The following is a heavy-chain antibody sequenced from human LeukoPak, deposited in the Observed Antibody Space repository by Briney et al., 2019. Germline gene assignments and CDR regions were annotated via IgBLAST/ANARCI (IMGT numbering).Heavy chain of an antibody. CDR3: ARSQWLARKFDY. Sequence: GRSLRLSCAASGFTFDDYAMHWVRQAPGKGLEGVSGISWNSGSIGYADSVKGRFTISRDNAKNSLYLQMNSLRAEDMALYYCARSQWLARKFDYWGQGTLVTVSS. CDR2: ISWNSGSI. J-gene: IGHJ4*02. CDR1: GFTFDDYA. D-gene: IGHD6-19*01. V-gene: IGHV3-9*03.